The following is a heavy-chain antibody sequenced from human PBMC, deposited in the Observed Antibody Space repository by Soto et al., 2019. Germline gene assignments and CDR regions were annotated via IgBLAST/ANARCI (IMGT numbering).Heavy chain of an antibody. D-gene: IGHD3-22*01. J-gene: IGHJ4*02. CDR3: ARADAPYYYDYSGFYFGY. CDR1: GGSVTASNY. Sequence: SETLSLTCTVSGGSVTASNYWGWIRQPPGKGLEWIGSTASYNPSLKSRVTISVDTSKNQFSLKLNSVTTADTAVYYCARADAPYYYDYSGFYFGYWGQGTLVTVS. V-gene: IGHV4-4*08. CDR2: TA.